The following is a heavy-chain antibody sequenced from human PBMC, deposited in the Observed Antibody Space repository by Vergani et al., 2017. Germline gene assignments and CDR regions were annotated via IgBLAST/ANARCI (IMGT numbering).Heavy chain of an antibody. J-gene: IGHJ6*02. CDR2: IHHSGDT. V-gene: IGHV4-38-2*01. CDR1: DSSIMTNPY. CDR3: ARHRGTGGVFPTSYYYWVDV. Sequence: QVQLQESGPGLVKPSETLTLTCDVSDSSIMTNPYWGWFRQSPGKGLEWIGCIHHSGDTHYNSSIRSRVSISIVSSSKFSLSLTSVTAADTAIYYCARHRGTGGVFPTSYYYWVDVWGHGTTITVSS. D-gene: IGHD3-22*01.